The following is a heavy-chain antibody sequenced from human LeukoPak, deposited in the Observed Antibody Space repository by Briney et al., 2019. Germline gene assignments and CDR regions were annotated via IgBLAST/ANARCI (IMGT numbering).Heavy chain of an antibody. D-gene: IGHD6-19*01. CDR3: ARDSDSGWYGLFGD. CDR1: GFTFSNYI. CDR2: ISYDGSNK. V-gene: IGHV3-30-3*01. J-gene: IGHJ4*02. Sequence: PGRSLRLSCAASGFTFSNYIMHWVRQAPGKGLEWVAVISYDGSNKYYADSVKGRFTISRDNSKNTLYLQMNSLRAEDTAVYYCARDSDSGWYGLFGDWGQGTLVTVSS.